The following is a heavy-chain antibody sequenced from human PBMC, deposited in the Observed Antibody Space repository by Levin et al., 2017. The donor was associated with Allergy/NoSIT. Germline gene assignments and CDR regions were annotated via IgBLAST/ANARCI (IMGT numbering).Heavy chain of an antibody. D-gene: IGHD3-22*01. J-gene: IGHJ3*02. CDR3: ARGMIVEKGSTFDI. Sequence: SQTLSLTCAVYGGSFSGYYWSWIRQPPGKGLEWIGEINHSGSTNYNPSLKSRVTISLDTSKNQFSLKLSSVTAADTAVYYCARGMIVEKGSTFDIWGQGTMVTVSS. CDR1: GGSFSGYY. CDR2: INHSGST. V-gene: IGHV4-34*01.